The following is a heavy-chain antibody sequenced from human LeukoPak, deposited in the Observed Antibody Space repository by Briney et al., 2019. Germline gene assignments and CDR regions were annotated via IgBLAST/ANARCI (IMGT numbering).Heavy chain of an antibody. CDR3: ARVGYSSGWYYFDY. V-gene: IGHV4-4*07. CDR1: GGSISSYY. Sequence: PSETLSLTCTVSGGSISSYYWSWIRQPAGKGLEWIGRIYTSGTTNYNPSLKSRVTMSVDTSKNQFSLKLSSVTAADTAVYYCARVGYSSGWYYFDYWGQGTLVTVSS. J-gene: IGHJ4*02. D-gene: IGHD6-19*01. CDR2: IYTSGTT.